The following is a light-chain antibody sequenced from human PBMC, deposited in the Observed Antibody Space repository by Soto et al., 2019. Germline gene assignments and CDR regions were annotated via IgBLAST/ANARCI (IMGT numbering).Light chain of an antibody. CDR2: GAS. CDR1: QSVSSSY. Sequence: EIVLTQSPGTLSLSPGERATLSCRASQSVSSSYLAWYQQKPGQAPRQLIYGASSRATGITGSFSGSGSGTDFTLTITRLEPADFAVYYCQHYRTSFGGGTRVEIK. J-gene: IGKJ4*01. V-gene: IGKV3-20*01. CDR3: QHYRTS.